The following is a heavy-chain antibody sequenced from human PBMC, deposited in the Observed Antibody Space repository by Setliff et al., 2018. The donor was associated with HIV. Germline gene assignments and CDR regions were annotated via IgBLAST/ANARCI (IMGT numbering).Heavy chain of an antibody. D-gene: IGHD3-10*01. CDR3: AREYGSGSYNWFDP. V-gene: IGHV4-61*02. CDR1: GGSISSGSYY. Sequence: SSETLSLTCTVSGGSISSGSYYWSWIRQPAGKGLEWIGRIYTSGSTNYNPSLKSRVTISVDTSKNQFSLKLSSVTAADTAVYYCAREYGSGSYNWFDPWGQGTLVTVSS. J-gene: IGHJ5*02. CDR2: IYTSGST.